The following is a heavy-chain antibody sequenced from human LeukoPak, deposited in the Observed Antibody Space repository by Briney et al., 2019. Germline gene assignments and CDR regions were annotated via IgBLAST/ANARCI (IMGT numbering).Heavy chain of an antibody. Sequence: ASVKVSCKASGYTFTSYDINWVRQATGQGLEWMGWMNPNSGNTGYAQKFQGRVTMTRNTSISTAYMELSSLRSEDTAVYYCASGTSWFGELRYYGMDVWGQGTTVTVSS. CDR3: ASGTSWFGELRYYGMDV. J-gene: IGHJ6*02. V-gene: IGHV1-8*01. CDR1: GYTFTSYD. D-gene: IGHD3-10*01. CDR2: MNPNSGNT.